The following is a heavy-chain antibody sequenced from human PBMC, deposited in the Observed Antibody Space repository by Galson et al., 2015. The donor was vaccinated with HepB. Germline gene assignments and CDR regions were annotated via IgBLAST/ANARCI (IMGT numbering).Heavy chain of an antibody. CDR1: GFIFSRYS. Sequence: SLRLSCAASGFIFSRYSMNWVRQAPGKGLEWVSSISSSSAYTYYADSVKGRFTISRDNTKNSLYLQMNSLRAEDTAVYFCAKGYDSTGYYSFDYWGQGTLVTVSA. V-gene: IGHV3-21*01. CDR3: AKGYDSTGYYSFDY. CDR2: ISSSSAYT. J-gene: IGHJ4*02. D-gene: IGHD3-9*01.